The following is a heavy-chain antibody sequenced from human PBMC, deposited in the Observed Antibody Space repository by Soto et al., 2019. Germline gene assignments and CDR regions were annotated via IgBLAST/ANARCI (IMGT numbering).Heavy chain of an antibody. CDR1: GGSFSGYY. J-gene: IGHJ6*03. D-gene: IGHD3-10*01. CDR2: INHSGST. Sequence: VQLQQWGAGLLKPSETLSLTCAVYGGSFSGYYWSWIRQPPGKGLEWIGEINHSGSTNYNPSLKSRVTISVDTSKNQFSLKLSSVTAADTAVYYCASASGTYYYYYYMDVWGKGTTVTVSS. V-gene: IGHV4-34*01. CDR3: ASASGTYYYYYYMDV.